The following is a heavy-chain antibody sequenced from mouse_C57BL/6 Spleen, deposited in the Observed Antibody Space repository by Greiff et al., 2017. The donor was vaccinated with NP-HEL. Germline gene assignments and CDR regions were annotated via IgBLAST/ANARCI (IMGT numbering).Heavy chain of an antibody. V-gene: IGHV14-2*01. CDR3: ASNWDERGKFAY. CDR2: IDPEDGET. D-gene: IGHD4-1*02. Sequence: LVESGAELVKPGASVKLSCTASGFNIKDYYMHWVKQRTEQGLEWIGRIDPEDGETNSAPKFQGKATITADTSSNTAYLQLSSLTSEDTAVYYCASNWDERGKFAYWGQGTLVTVSA. J-gene: IGHJ3*01. CDR1: GFNIKDYY.